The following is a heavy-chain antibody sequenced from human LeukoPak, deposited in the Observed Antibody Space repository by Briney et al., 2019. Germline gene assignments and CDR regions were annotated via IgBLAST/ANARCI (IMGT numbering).Heavy chain of an antibody. V-gene: IGHV1-8*01. CDR3: ARLVVLRYFRGLYYYYYYMDV. Sequence: GASVKVSCKASGYTFTSYDINWVRQATGQGLEWMGWMNPNSGNTGYAQKFQGRVTMTRNTSISTAYMELSSLRSEDTAVYYCARLVVLRYFRGLYYYYYYMDVWGKGTTVTVFS. D-gene: IGHD3-9*01. CDR1: GYTFTSYD. J-gene: IGHJ6*03. CDR2: MNPNSGNT.